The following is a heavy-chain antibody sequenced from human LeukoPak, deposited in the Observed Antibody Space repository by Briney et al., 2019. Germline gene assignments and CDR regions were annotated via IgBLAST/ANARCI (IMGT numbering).Heavy chain of an antibody. Sequence: SGGSLRLSCAASGFTFSDHYMDWVRQAPGKGLEWVGRSRAKIDSYTTEYAASVKGRFTISRDESENTLYPHMNSLKTEDTAVYYCVREYYYDFPQWGQGTLVTVSS. CDR2: SRAKIDSYTT. CDR3: VREYYYDFPQ. J-gene: IGHJ4*02. CDR1: GFTFSDHY. D-gene: IGHD3-3*01. V-gene: IGHV3-72*01.